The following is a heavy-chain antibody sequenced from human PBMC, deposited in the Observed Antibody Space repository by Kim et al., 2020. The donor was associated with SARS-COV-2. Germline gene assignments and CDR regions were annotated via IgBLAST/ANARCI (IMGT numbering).Heavy chain of an antibody. D-gene: IGHD2-15*01. J-gene: IGHJ4*02. CDR1: GGSISSSSYY. CDR3: ANYCSGGSCYSGTFDY. CDR2: IYYSGST. V-gene: IGHV4-39*01. Sequence: SETLSLTCTVSGGSISSSSYYWGWIRQPPGKGLEWIGSIYYSGSTYYNPSLKSRVTISVDTSKNQFSLKLSSVTAADTAMYYCANYCSGGSCYSGTFDYWGQGTLVTVSS.